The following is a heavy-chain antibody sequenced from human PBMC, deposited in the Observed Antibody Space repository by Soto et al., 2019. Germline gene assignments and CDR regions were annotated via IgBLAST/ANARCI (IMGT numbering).Heavy chain of an antibody. V-gene: IGHV1-3*01. D-gene: IGHD3-22*01. Sequence: ASVKVSCKASGYTFTSYSMHWVRQAPGQRLEWMGWINAGNGNTKYSQKFQGRVTITRDTSASTAYMELSSLRSEDTAVYYCARGSGYYYWDDYWSQGTLVTVSS. J-gene: IGHJ4*02. CDR1: GYTFTSYS. CDR3: ARGSGYYYWDDY. CDR2: INAGNGNT.